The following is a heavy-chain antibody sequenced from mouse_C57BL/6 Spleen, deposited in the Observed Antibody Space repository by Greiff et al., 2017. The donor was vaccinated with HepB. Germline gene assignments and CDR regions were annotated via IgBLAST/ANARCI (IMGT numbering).Heavy chain of an antibody. Sequence: QVQLQQPGAELVMPGASVKLSCKASGYTFTSYWMHWVKQRPGQGLEWIGEIDPSDSYTNYNQKFKGKSTLTVDKSSSTAYMQLSSLTSEDSAVYYCASGGLRGHYYYAMDYWGQGTSVTVSS. CDR3: ASGGLRGHYYYAMDY. CDR2: IDPSDSYT. CDR1: GYTFTSYW. V-gene: IGHV1-69*01. D-gene: IGHD2-4*01. J-gene: IGHJ4*01.